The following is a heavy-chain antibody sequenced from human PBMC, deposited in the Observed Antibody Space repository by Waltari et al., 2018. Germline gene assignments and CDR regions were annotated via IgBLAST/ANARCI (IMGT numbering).Heavy chain of an antibody. D-gene: IGHD6-13*01. CDR1: GYTFPSYA. CDR2: INTNTGNP. Sequence: QVQLVQSGSELKKTGASVKVSCKASGYTFPSYALNWVRQAPGQGLEWMGWINTNTGNPTDAQGVTGRFVFSLDTSVSTAYLQISSLKAEDTAVYYCARDSLSSSSWYWFDPWGQGTLVTVSS. V-gene: IGHV7-4-1*02. J-gene: IGHJ5*02. CDR3: ARDSLSSSSWYWFDP.